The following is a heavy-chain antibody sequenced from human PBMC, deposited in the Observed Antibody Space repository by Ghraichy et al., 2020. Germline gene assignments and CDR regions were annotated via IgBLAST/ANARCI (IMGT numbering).Heavy chain of an antibody. CDR2: ISYDGSNK. D-gene: IGHD6-19*01. Sequence: GGSLRLSCAASGFTFSSYGMHWVRQAPGKGLEWVAVISYDGSNKYYADSVKGRFTISRDNSKNTLYLQMNSLRAEDTAVYYCAKDKQWRIYYYYYYMDVWGKGTTVTVSS. V-gene: IGHV3-30*18. J-gene: IGHJ6*03. CDR3: AKDKQWRIYYYYYYMDV. CDR1: GFTFSSYG.